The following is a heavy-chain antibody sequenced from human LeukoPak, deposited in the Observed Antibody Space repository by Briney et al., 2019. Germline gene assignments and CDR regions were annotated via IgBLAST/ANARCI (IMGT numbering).Heavy chain of an antibody. CDR2: IFYGGDT. Sequence: SETLSLTCSVSGGSITSFYWTWIRQSPGMGLEWTGYIFYGGDTRYNPSLKSRVAVSVDTSKNQFSLKLSSVTAADTAVYYCARVCPHGVLPCHYYDSSGYYLRGAFDIWGQGTMVTVSS. V-gene: IGHV4-59*01. CDR1: GGSITSFY. J-gene: IGHJ3*02. CDR3: ARVCPHGVLPCHYYDSSGYYLRGAFDI. D-gene: IGHD3-22*01.